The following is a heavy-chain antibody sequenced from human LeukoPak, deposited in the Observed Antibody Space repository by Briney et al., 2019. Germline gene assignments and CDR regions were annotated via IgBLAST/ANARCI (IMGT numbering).Heavy chain of an antibody. V-gene: IGHV1-18*01. CDR1: GYTFTSYG. J-gene: IGHJ4*02. CDR2: ISAYNGNT. CDR3: ARVGAVAGTHPLRY. D-gene: IGHD6-19*01. Sequence: ASVKVSRKASGYTFTSYGISWVRQAPGQGLEWMGWISAYNGNTNYAQKLQGRVTMTTDTSTSTAYMELRSLRSDDTAVYYCARVGAVAGTHPLRYWGQGTLVTVSS.